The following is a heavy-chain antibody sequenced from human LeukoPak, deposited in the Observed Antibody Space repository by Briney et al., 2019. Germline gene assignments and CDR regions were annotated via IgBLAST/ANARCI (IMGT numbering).Heavy chain of an antibody. V-gene: IGHV4-61*02. J-gene: IGHJ6*03. Sequence: PSETLSLTCTVSGGSISSGSYYWSWIRQPAGKGLEWIGRIYTSGSTNYNPSLKSRVTISVDTSKNQFSLKLSSVTAADTAVYYCASRYNWNYYMDVWGKGTTVTVSS. CDR2: IYTSGST. CDR3: ASRYNWNYYMDV. CDR1: GGSISSGSYY. D-gene: IGHD1-20*01.